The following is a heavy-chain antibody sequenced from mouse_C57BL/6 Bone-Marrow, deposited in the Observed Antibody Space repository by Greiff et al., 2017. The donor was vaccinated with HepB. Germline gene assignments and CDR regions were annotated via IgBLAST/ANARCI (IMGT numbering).Heavy chain of an antibody. CDR3: TTYYYGSSLAYWYFDV. CDR2: IYPGNSDT. Sequence: VQLQQSGTVLARPGASVKMSCKTSGYTFTSYWMHWVKQRPGQGLEWIGAIYPGNSDTSYNQKFKGKAKLTAVTSASTAYMELSSLTNEDSAVYYCTTYYYGSSLAYWYFDVWGTGTTVTVSS. D-gene: IGHD1-1*01. J-gene: IGHJ1*03. CDR1: GYTFTSYW. V-gene: IGHV1-5*01.